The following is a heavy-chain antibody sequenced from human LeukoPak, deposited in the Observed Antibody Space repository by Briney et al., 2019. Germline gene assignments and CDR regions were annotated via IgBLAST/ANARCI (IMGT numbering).Heavy chain of an antibody. CDR1: GFTFSSYA. CDR3: ARDPYYYDSSGYYPLGAEYFQH. CDR2: ISYDGSNK. V-gene: IGHV3-30-3*01. D-gene: IGHD3-22*01. J-gene: IGHJ1*01. Sequence: GGSLRLSCAASGFTFSSYAMHWVRQAPGKGLEWVAVISYDGSNKYYADSVKGRFTISRDNSKNTLYLQMNSLRAEDTAEYYCARDPYYYDSSGYYPLGAEYFQHWGQGTLVTVSS.